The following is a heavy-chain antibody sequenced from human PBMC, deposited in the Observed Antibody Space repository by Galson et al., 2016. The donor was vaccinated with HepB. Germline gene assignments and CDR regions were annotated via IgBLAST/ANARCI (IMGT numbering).Heavy chain of an antibody. Sequence: SLRLSCAASGFTFSSYGMHWVRQAPGKGLEWLAAIWNDGSYTYYVDSVKGRFTISRDNSKNTLYLQMNSLRGEDTAVYYCAREGAGMAVAGTAFDYWGQGTLVTVSS. D-gene: IGHD6-19*01. V-gene: IGHV3-33*01. CDR2: IWNDGSYT. CDR1: GFTFSSYG. CDR3: AREGAGMAVAGTAFDY. J-gene: IGHJ4*02.